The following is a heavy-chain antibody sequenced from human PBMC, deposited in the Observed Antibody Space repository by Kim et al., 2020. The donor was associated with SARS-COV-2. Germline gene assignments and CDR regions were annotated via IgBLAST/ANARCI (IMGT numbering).Heavy chain of an antibody. CDR2: IDSAGET. D-gene: IGHD3-10*01. CDR3: ARTGGSGRYPVYGMDV. J-gene: IGHJ6*02. CDR1: GFIFSNHD. Sequence: GGSLRLSCAASGFIFSNHDMHWVRQVSGKGLEWVATIDSAGETYYPDSVKGRFTISREDAKNSLYLQMNSLRAGDMAVYYCARTGGSGRYPVYGMDVWGQGTTVTVSS. V-gene: IGHV3-13*04.